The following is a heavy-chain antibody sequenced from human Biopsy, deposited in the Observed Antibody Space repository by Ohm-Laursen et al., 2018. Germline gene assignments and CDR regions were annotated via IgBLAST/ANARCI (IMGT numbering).Heavy chain of an antibody. Sequence: GTLSLTWTVSGDSIARYYWTWIRQSPGKGLEWIAYIYYSGRPNYNPSPKGRVVISVDRSRNQFFLKLTSATAADTAIYYCARVDRYNFDHYIMDAWGRGTTVTVSS. V-gene: IGHV4-59*01. CDR2: IYYSGRP. J-gene: IGHJ6*02. D-gene: IGHD1-20*01. CDR1: GDSIARYY. CDR3: ARVDRYNFDHYIMDA.